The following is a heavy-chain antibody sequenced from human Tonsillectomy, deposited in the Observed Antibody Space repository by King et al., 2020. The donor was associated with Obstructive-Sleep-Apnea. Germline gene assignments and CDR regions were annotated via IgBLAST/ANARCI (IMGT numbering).Heavy chain of an antibody. CDR3: ARHRGVEDYGGYGDYFDY. D-gene: IGHD5-12*01. Sequence: QLQESGPGLVKPSETLSLTCTVSGGSISNYYCSWIRQPPGKGLEWIGYMYYSGNTNFNPSLKSRVTIAADTSKLQFSLRLSSVTAADTAVYYCARHRGVEDYGGYGDYFDYWGQGTLVTVSS. J-gene: IGHJ4*02. CDR2: MYYSGNT. CDR1: GGSISNYY. V-gene: IGHV4-59*08.